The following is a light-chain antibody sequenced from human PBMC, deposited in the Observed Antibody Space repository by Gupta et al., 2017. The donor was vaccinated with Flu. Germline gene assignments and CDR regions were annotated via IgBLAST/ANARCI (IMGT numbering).Light chain of an antibody. Sequence: EIVLTPSPGTVSLPAGESVTLSCRASQKIISTSLAWYHQRPGQAPRLLIHGTSRWATGVPYRFTGSGSNADFTLTISGLAPEDSGVYYCQQYGSTLFTFGGGARVDIK. V-gene: IGKV3-20*01. J-gene: IGKJ3*01. CDR1: QKIISTS. CDR2: GTS. CDR3: QQYGSTLFT.